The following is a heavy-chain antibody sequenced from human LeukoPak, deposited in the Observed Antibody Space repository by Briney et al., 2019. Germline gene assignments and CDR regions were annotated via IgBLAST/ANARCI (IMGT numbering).Heavy chain of an antibody. J-gene: IGHJ4*02. Sequence: GRSLRLSCAAYGFTFSNYGMHWVRQAPGKGLEWVSYIRSSGRTIHYADSVKGRFSISRDNAKNSLYLQMNSLRAEDTAVYYCARHTGYDFAFDYWGQGTLVTVSS. CDR2: IRSSGRTI. CDR3: ARHTGYDFAFDY. CDR1: GFTFSNYG. D-gene: IGHD5-12*01. V-gene: IGHV3-48*04.